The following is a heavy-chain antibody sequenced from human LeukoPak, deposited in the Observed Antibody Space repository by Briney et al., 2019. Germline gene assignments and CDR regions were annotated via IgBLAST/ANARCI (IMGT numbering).Heavy chain of an antibody. Sequence: SETLSLTCTVSGGSISSYYWSWIRQPAGKGLEWIGRIYTSGSTNYNPSLKSRVTMSVDTSKNQFSLKLSSVTAADTAVYYCARVSTVTTLSYYYYYMDVWGKGTTVTVSS. CDR3: ARVSTVTTLSYYYYYMDV. D-gene: IGHD4-11*01. CDR1: GGSISSYY. CDR2: IYTSGST. J-gene: IGHJ6*03. V-gene: IGHV4-4*07.